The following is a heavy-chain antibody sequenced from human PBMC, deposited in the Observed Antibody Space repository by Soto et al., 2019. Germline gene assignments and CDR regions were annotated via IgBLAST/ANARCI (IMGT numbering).Heavy chain of an antibody. CDR2: IIPILGIA. V-gene: IGHV1-69*04. D-gene: IGHD3-22*01. CDR3: ARHSSGYYQGFDY. J-gene: IGHJ4*02. Sequence: EASVKVSCKASGGTFSSYAISWVRQAPGQGLEWMGRIIPILGIANYAQKFQGRVTITADKSTSTAYMELSSLRSEDTAVYYCARHSSGYYQGFDYWGQGTLLTVSS. CDR1: GGTFSSYA.